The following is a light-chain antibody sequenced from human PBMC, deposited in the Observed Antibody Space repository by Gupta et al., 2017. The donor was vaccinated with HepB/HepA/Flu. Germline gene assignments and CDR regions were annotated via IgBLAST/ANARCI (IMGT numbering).Light chain of an antibody. CDR1: QGIYSN. Sequence: DIQMTQSPSSLSASVGDRVSITCRASQGIYSNLAWFQQKAGKPPKSLIYAASSLQSGVPSKFTGNGSGTDFTLTISSLQPEDFATYYCQQYDRSPLTFGGGTKVEIK. J-gene: IGKJ4*01. CDR2: AAS. CDR3: QQYDRSPLT. V-gene: IGKV1-16*02.